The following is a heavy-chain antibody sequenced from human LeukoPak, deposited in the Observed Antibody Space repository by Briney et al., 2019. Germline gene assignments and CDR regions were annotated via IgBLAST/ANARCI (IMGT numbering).Heavy chain of an antibody. CDR3: AILGYCSGSTCLDY. V-gene: IGHV3-33*08. Sequence: GGSLRLSCAASGFTFSSYGIHWVRQAPGKGLEWVAVIWYRGSNKYYADSAKGRFTISRDNSKDTVYLQMNSLRIEDTAVYYCAILGYCSGSTCLDYWGQGTLVTVSS. CDR1: GFTFSSYG. CDR2: IWYRGSNK. D-gene: IGHD2-2*01. J-gene: IGHJ4*02.